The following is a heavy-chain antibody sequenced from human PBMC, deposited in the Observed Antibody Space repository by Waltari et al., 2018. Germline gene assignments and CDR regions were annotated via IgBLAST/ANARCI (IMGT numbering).Heavy chain of an antibody. J-gene: IGHJ6*02. CDR2: IKQDGSEK. CDR1: GFTFSSYW. CDR3: ARDRGTVAGHYYYYGMDV. D-gene: IGHD6-19*01. Sequence: EVQLVESGGGWVQPGGSLRLSCAASGFTFSSYWMSWVRQAPGKGLEWVANIKQDGSEKYYVDSVKGRFTISRDNAKNSLYLQMNSLRAEDTAVYYCARDRGTVAGHYYYYGMDVWGQGTTVTVSS. V-gene: IGHV3-7*01.